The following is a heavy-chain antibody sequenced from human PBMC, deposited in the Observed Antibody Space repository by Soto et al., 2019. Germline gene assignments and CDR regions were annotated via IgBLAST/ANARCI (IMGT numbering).Heavy chain of an antibody. CDR2: ITSSSSYT. V-gene: IGHV3-11*03. Sequence: GGSLRLSCAASGFTFGDYYMSWIRQAPGKGLEWVSYITSSSSYTNYADSVKGRFTISRDNAKNSLYLQMNSLRAEDTAVYYCARGLGGSFGVPTFDYWGQGILVTVSS. D-gene: IGHD3-16*01. CDR1: GFTFGDYY. J-gene: IGHJ4*02. CDR3: ARGLGGSFGVPTFDY.